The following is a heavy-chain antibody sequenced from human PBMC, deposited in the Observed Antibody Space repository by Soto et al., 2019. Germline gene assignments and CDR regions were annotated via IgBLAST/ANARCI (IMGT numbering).Heavy chain of an antibody. CDR3: ASVTFGGVVLAH. D-gene: IGHD3-16*01. Sequence: SETLSLTCSVSADSFSKYYWTLIRQPPGEGLEWIGYIYFNGNTNYNPSLKGRVTISIDTSKKQFSLNLSSVTAADTAVYYCASVTFGGVVLAHWGQGTLVTVSS. J-gene: IGHJ4*02. CDR1: ADSFSKYY. V-gene: IGHV4-59*01. CDR2: IYFNGNT.